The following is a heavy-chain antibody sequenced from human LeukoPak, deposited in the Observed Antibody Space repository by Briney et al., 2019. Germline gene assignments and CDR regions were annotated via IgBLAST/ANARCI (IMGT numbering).Heavy chain of an antibody. D-gene: IGHD4-17*01. V-gene: IGHV3-73*01. CDR1: GFTFSGSA. Sequence: GGSLRLSCAASGFTFSGSAMHWVRQASGKGLEWVGRIRSKANSYATAYAASVKGRFTISRDDPKNTAYLQMNSLKTEDTAVYYCTTQPQMTTVTTVDYWGQGTLVTVSS. J-gene: IGHJ4*02. CDR3: TTQPQMTTVTTVDY. CDR2: IRSKANSYAT.